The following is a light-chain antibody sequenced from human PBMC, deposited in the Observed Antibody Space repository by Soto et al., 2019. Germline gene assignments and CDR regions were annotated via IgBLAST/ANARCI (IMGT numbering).Light chain of an antibody. CDR2: GAS. CDR3: QQYGSPLIT. CDR1: QSVSNSY. Sequence: EIVLTQSPATMSLSPGERATLSCRASQSVSNSYVAWYQQQPGQPPSLLIFGASSRATGIPDRFSGGGSGTDFTLTISRLEPEDLAVYYCQQYGSPLITFGQGTRLEIK. J-gene: IGKJ5*01. V-gene: IGKV3-20*01.